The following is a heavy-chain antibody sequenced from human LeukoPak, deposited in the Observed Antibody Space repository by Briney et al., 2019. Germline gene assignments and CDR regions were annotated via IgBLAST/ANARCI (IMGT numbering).Heavy chain of an antibody. Sequence: GSLRLSCAASGFTVSGSYMSWVRQVPGKGLEWVSCIYGADTIYYADFVKDRFSISRDSNRNILYLQMNSLRAEDTAVYYCARGARGAYFDFWGQGTLVTVSS. CDR2: IYGADTI. CDR1: GFTVSGSY. CDR3: ARGARGAYFDF. V-gene: IGHV3-66*01. D-gene: IGHD4/OR15-4a*01. J-gene: IGHJ4*02.